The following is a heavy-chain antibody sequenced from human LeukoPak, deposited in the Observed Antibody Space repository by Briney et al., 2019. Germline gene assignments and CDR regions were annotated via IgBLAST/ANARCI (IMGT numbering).Heavy chain of an antibody. CDR3: ARHGAMMGADWYFDF. D-gene: IGHD1-26*01. J-gene: IGHJ2*01. Sequence: PSETLSLTCTVSGGPISSSSYNWVWIRPPPGRGLEWIGSMYYSGSTYYNPSLKSRVTIFVDTTKNQFSLMLIYVTAADTAVYYCARHGAMMGADWYFDFWGRGTLVTVSS. V-gene: IGHV4-39*01. CDR2: MYYSGST. CDR1: GGPISSSSYN.